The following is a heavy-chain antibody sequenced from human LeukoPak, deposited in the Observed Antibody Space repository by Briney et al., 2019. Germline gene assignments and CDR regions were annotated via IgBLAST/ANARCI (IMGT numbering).Heavy chain of an antibody. CDR2: VYPSGST. V-gene: IGHV4-4*07. CDR3: ARGGEVGGTGSRFDY. CDR1: GGSISRYY. D-gene: IGHD1-26*01. Sequence: SETLSLTCNVSGGSISRYYWSWIRQPAGKGLEWIGRVYPSGSTNYNPSLKSRVTMAVETSKSQFSLKLSSVTAADTAIYYCARGGEVGGTGSRFDYWGQGTLVTVSS. J-gene: IGHJ4*02.